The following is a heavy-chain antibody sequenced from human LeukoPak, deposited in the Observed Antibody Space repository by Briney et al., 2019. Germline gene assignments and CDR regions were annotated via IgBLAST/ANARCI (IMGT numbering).Heavy chain of an antibody. J-gene: IGHJ3*02. Sequence: PSETLSLTCTVSGGSISSSSYYWGWIRQPPGKGLEWIGEINHSGSTNYNPSLKSRVTISVDTSKNQFSLKLSSVTAADTAVYYCARDVGGGSYLNDAFDIWGQGTMVTVSS. CDR1: GGSISSSSYY. CDR3: ARDVGGGSYLNDAFDI. V-gene: IGHV4-39*07. D-gene: IGHD1-26*01. CDR2: INHSGST.